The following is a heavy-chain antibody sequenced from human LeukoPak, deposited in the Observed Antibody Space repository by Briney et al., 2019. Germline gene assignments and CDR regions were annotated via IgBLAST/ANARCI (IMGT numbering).Heavy chain of an antibody. Sequence: PGGSLRLSCAASGFTFSSYSMNWVRQAPGKGLEWVSSISSSSSYIYYADSVKGRFTISRDNAKNSLYLQMNSLRAEDTAVYYCARSSSYGSGSYSDVTVGPAACYFDYWGQGTLVTVSS. CDR1: GFTFSSYS. V-gene: IGHV3-21*01. J-gene: IGHJ4*02. D-gene: IGHD3-10*01. CDR3: ARSSSYGSGSYSDVTVGPAACYFDY. CDR2: ISSSSSYI.